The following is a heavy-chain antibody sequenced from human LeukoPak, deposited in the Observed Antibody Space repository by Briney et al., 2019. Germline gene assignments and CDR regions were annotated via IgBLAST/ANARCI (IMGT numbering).Heavy chain of an antibody. V-gene: IGHV1-18*01. CDR2: ISAYNGNT. Sequence: ASVKVSCTASGYTFTSYGIRWVRQAPGQGLEWMGWISAYNGNTNYAQKLQGRVTMTTDTSTSTAYMELRSLRSDDTAVYYCARDSGQWLVFRLWFDPWGQGTLVTVSS. CDR3: ARDSGQWLVFRLWFDP. J-gene: IGHJ5*02. D-gene: IGHD6-19*01. CDR1: GYTFTSYG.